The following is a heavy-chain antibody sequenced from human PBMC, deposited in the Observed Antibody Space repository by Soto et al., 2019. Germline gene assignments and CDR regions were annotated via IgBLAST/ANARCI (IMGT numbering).Heavy chain of an antibody. D-gene: IGHD6-13*01. Sequence: GGSLRLSCAASGFTFSSYAMHWVRQAPGKGLEWVAVISYDGSNKYYADSVKGRFTISRDNSKNTLYLQMNSLRAEDTAVYYCARVHSSSWYILDYYYYYGMDVWGQGTPVTVSS. CDR1: GFTFSSYA. V-gene: IGHV3-30-3*01. CDR2: ISYDGSNK. J-gene: IGHJ6*02. CDR3: ARVHSSSWYILDYYYYYGMDV.